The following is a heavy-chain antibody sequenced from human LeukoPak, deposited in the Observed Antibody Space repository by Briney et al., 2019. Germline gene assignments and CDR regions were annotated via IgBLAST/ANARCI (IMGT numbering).Heavy chain of an antibody. D-gene: IGHD4-17*01. Sequence: ASVKVSCKVSGYTLTELSMHWVRQAPGKGLEWMGGFDPEDGETIYAQKSQGRVTMTEDTSTDTAYMELSSLRSEDTAVYYCATGLAVTTLWPWYFDLWGRGTLVTVSS. CDR1: GYTLTELS. CDR3: ATGLAVTTLWPWYFDL. J-gene: IGHJ2*01. V-gene: IGHV1-24*01. CDR2: FDPEDGET.